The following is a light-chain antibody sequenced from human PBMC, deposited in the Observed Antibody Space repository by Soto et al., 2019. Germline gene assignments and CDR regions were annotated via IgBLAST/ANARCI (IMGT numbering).Light chain of an antibody. CDR1: SSNIGANY. Sequence: QSVLTQPPSVSAAPGQKVTISCSGSSSNIGANYVSWYQQLPGTAPKLLIYDNNKRPSGIPDRISGSKSGTSATLGITGLQTGDEADYYCGTWDSGLSAVVFGGGTKVTVL. J-gene: IGLJ2*01. V-gene: IGLV1-51*01. CDR2: DNN. CDR3: GTWDSGLSAVV.